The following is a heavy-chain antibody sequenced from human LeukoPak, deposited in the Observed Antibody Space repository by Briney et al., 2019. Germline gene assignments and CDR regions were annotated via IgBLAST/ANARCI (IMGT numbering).Heavy chain of an antibody. Sequence: GESLKISCKASGYTFTNYWIGWVRQMPGQGLEWMGSIYPGDSDTRHNPSFQGQVTISADKSITTAYLQWSSLKASDTAMYYCARNGYTSTWDFDYWGQGTLATVSS. CDR2: IYPGDSDT. J-gene: IGHJ4*02. CDR3: ARNGYTSTWDFDY. V-gene: IGHV5-51*01. CDR1: GYTFTNYW. D-gene: IGHD6-13*01.